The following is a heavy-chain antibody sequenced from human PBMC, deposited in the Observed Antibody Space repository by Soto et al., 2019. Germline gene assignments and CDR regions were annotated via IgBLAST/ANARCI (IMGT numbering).Heavy chain of an antibody. D-gene: IGHD3-16*02. CDR1: NGSISNNGYY. Sequence: SETVSVTCTVSNGSISNNGYYWCSVRQPPRKGLEWIAAMYFGGSGSTYYNPSFKSRVTMSVDTSKSQFSLNLSSVTAADTAVYYCTRGVITFVRVIVMPCWGQGILVTVSS. V-gene: IGHV4-39*01. J-gene: IGHJ4*02. CDR3: TRGVITFVRVIVMPC. CDR2: MYFGGSGST.